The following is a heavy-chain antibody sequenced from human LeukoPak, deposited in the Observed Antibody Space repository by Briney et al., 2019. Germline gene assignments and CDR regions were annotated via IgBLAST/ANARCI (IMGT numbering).Heavy chain of an antibody. Sequence: ASVKVSCKASGYTFTSYGISWVRQAPGQGLEWVGWISAYNGNTNYAQKLQGRVTMTTDTSTSTAYMELRSLRSDDTAVYYCARENRGGWQQLVVYYYYGMDVWGQGTTVTVSS. CDR3: ARENRGGWQQLVVYYYYGMDV. J-gene: IGHJ6*02. CDR1: GYTFTSYG. CDR2: ISAYNGNT. D-gene: IGHD6-13*01. V-gene: IGHV1-18*01.